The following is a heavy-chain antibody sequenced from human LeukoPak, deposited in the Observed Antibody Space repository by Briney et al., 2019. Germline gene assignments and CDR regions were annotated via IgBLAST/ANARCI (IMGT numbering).Heavy chain of an antibody. CDR3: ARDPTTVTKGLDI. CDR1: GDSFSSHY. Sequence: SETLSLTCTVSGDSFSSHYWSWVRQPPGRGLEWIVYVSYIGSTNYNPSLKSRVTISVDTSKNQFSLRLSSVTAADTAVYYCARDPTTVTKGLDIWGQGTMVTVSS. D-gene: IGHD4-17*01. CDR2: VSYIGST. V-gene: IGHV4-59*11. J-gene: IGHJ3*02.